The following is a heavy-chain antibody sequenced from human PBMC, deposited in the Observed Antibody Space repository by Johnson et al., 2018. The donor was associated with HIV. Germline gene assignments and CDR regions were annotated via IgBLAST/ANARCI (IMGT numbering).Heavy chain of an antibody. D-gene: IGHD3-10*01. CDR1: GFTFSDHW. CDR3: ARGVRGVIID. J-gene: IGHJ3*01. CDR2: IDSVGRGT. Sequence: VQLVESGGGSGQPGGSLRLSCAASGFTFSDHWMHWFRQVPGKGLAWVSRIDSVGRGTSYADSVKGRFTISRDNSKNTVYPQMNSLRAEDTAVYNCARGVRGVIIDWGQGTMVAVSS. V-gene: IGHV3-74*02.